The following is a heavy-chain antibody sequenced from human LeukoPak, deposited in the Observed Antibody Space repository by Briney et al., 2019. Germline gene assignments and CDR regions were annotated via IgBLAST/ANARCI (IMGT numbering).Heavy chain of an antibody. V-gene: IGHV1-18*01. CDR2: ISAYNGNT. CDR3: ARVVSSDGGGWYAEADY. Sequence: ASVKVSCKASGYTFTSYGISWVRQAPGQGLEWMGWISAYNGNTNYAQKLQGRVTMTTDTSTSTAYVELRSLRSDDTAVYYCARVVSSDGGGWYAEADYWGQGTLVTVSS. CDR1: GYTFTSYG. J-gene: IGHJ4*02. D-gene: IGHD6-19*01.